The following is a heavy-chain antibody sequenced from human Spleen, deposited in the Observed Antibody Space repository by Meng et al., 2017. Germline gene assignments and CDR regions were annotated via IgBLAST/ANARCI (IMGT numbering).Heavy chain of an antibody. CDR1: GGSINSGDYY. Sequence: QVQLQESGPGLVKPSQTLSLTCTVSGGSINSGDYYWSWIRQPPGKGLEWIGHIYYSGSTNYNPSLKSRVTISIDTSKNQFSLKLSSVTTADTAVYFCARSSFSASPYYFGYWGLGTLVTVSS. CDR2: IYYSGST. V-gene: IGHV4-61*08. D-gene: IGHD3-3*02. CDR3: ARSSFSASPYYFGY. J-gene: IGHJ4*02.